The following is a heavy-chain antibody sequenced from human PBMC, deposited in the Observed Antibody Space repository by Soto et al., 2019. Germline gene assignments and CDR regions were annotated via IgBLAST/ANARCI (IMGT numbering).Heavy chain of an antibody. Sequence: EVQLLESGGGLVQPGGSLRLSCAASGFTFSINAMSWVRQAPGKGLEWVSAISGSGGGTYSVDSVKGRFTISRDNSKNTLYLQMNSLRAEDTAVYYCAKSLRGIIIDFDCWGQGTLVTVSS. CDR2: ISGSGGGT. J-gene: IGHJ4*02. CDR1: GFTFSINA. D-gene: IGHD3-10*01. V-gene: IGHV3-23*01. CDR3: AKSLRGIIIDFDC.